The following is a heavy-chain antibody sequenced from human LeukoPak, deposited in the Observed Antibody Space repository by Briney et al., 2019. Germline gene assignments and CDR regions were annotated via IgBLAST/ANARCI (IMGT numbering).Heavy chain of an antibody. Sequence: SETLSLTCTVSGGSINNYFWSWIRQPPGKGLECIAYIYYSDSTNYNPSLKSRVTVSVDTSKNQFSLKLSSVTAADTAVYYCARPPGGGDLDVFDIGGQGKMATV. D-gene: IGHD4-17*01. CDR1: GGSINNYF. CDR3: ARPPGGGDLDVFDI. CDR2: IYYSDST. J-gene: IGHJ3*02. V-gene: IGHV4-59*01.